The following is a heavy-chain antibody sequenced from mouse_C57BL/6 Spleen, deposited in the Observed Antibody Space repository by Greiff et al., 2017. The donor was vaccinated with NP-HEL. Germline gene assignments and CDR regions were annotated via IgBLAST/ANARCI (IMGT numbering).Heavy chain of an antibody. D-gene: IGHD1-1*01. CDR3: ARYYYGSSYWYFDV. CDR1: GYTFTDYN. V-gene: IGHV1-22*01. J-gene: IGHJ1*03. Sequence: VQLQQSGPELVKPGASVKMSCKASGYTFTDYNMHWVKQSHGKSLEWIGYINPNNGGTSYNQKFKGKATLTVNKSSSTAYMELRSLTSEESAVYYCARYYYGSSYWYFDVWGTGTTVTVSS. CDR2: INPNNGGT.